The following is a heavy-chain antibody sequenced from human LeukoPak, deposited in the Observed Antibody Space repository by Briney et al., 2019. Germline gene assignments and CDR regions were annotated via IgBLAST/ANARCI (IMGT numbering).Heavy chain of an antibody. J-gene: IGHJ2*01. V-gene: IGHV3-23*01. Sequence: GGSLRLSCAASGFTFSSYAMRGVRQAPGKGLEWVSAISGSGGSTYYADSVKGRFTISRDNSKNTLYLQMNSLRAEDTAVYYCARSPTVTIRFWYFDLWGRGTLVTVSS. CDR1: GFTFSSYA. CDR2: ISGSGGST. CDR3: ARSPTVTIRFWYFDL. D-gene: IGHD4-17*01.